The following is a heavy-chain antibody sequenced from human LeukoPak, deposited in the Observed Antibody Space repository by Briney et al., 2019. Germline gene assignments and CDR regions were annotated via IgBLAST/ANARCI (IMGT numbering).Heavy chain of an antibody. CDR3: ARSKEKGRDGYNYLDY. V-gene: IGHV1-69*05. CDR2: IIPIFGTA. D-gene: IGHD5-24*01. J-gene: IGHJ4*02. Sequence: SVKVSCKASGGTSSSYAISWVRQAPGQGLEWMGGIIPIFGTANYAQKFQGRVTITTDESTSTAYMELSSLRSEDTAVYYCARSKEKGRDGYNYLDYWGQGTLVTVSS. CDR1: GGTSSSYA.